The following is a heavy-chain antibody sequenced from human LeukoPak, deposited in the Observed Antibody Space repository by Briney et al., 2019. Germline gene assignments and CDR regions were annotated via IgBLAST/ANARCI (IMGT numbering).Heavy chain of an antibody. V-gene: IGHV3-23*01. CDR3: VKDLGRYRNNCFDY. J-gene: IGHJ4*02. D-gene: IGHD1-1*01. CDR1: GFTFSGYA. CDR2: ISGSGGGT. Sequence: PGGSLTRSCAASGFTFSGYAMSWVRDAPQKVLDWVSTISGSGGGTYYADSVKGRFTISRDDSKSTLYLPMNSLRAEDTAVYHCVKDLGRYRNNCFDYWGQGTLVTVSS.